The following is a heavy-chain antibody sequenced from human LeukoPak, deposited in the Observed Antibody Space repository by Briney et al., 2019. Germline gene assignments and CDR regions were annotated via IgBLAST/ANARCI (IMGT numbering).Heavy chain of an antibody. CDR1: GFTVSSNY. J-gene: IGHJ5*02. V-gene: IGHV3-53*01. CDR2: IYSGGST. D-gene: IGHD4-17*01. CDR3: ARGRVGATVTSP. Sequence: PGGSLRLSCAAPGFTVSSNYMSWVRQAPGKGLEWVSVIYSGGSTYYADSVKGRFTISRDNSKNTLYLQMNSLRAEDTAVYYCARGRVGATVTSPWGQGTLVTVSS.